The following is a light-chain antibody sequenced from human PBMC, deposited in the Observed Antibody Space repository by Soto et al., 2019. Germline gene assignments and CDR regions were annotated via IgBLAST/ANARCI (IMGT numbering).Light chain of an antibody. CDR1: SSDVGGYNY. CDR2: EVS. V-gene: IGLV2-8*01. J-gene: IGLJ2*01. Sequence: QSVLTQPPSASGSPGQSVTISCTGTSSDVGGYNYVSWYQQYPGKAPKVMIYEVSKRPSGVPDRFSGSKSGNTASLTVSGLQAEDEADYYCSSYAGSNNLVFGGGTKLPVL. CDR3: SSYAGSNNLV.